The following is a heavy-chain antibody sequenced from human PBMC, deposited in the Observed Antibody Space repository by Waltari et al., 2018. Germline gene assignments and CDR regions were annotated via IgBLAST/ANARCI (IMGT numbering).Heavy chain of an antibody. J-gene: IGHJ4*02. V-gene: IGHV1-2*02. CDR3: ARDDHCDF. CDR1: GYKFTGFY. CDR2: IKPNSGRT. Sequence: QVQLVQSGAEVKQPAASVRLACNASGYKFTGFYLHWLRQAPGQGLGWMGWIKPNSGRTRYAQKFEDRVTMSRDTSITTAFMELTGLRPDDTAVYYCARDDHCDFWGQGTLVTVSS.